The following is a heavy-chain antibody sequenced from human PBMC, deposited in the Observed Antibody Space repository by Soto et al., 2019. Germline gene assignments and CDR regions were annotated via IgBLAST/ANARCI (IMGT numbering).Heavy chain of an antibody. CDR1: GGSISSGGYY. Sequence: SETLSLTCTVSGGSISSGGYYWSWIRQHPGKGLEWIGYIYYSGSTYYNPSLKSRVTISVDTSKNQFSLKLSSVTAADTAVYYCARGLRNRMTYYYYGMDVWGQGTTVTV. CDR2: IYYSGST. CDR3: ARGLRNRMTYYYYGMDV. V-gene: IGHV4-31*03. D-gene: IGHD3-16*01. J-gene: IGHJ6*02.